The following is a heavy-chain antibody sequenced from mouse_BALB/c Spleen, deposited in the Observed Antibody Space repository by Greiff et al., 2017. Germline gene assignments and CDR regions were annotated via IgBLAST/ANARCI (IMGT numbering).Heavy chain of an antibody. CDR2: IWGDGST. CDR1: GFSLTGYG. D-gene: IGHD3-1*01. V-gene: IGHV2-6-7*01. J-gene: IGHJ2*01. Sequence: QVQLQQSGPGLVAPSQSLSITCTVSGFSLTGYGVNWVRQPPGKGLEWLGMIWGDGSTDYNSALKSRQSISNDNSKSQVFLKMNSLQTDDTARYYCARDREPEGYFDYWGQGTTLTVSS. CDR3: ARDREPEGYFDY.